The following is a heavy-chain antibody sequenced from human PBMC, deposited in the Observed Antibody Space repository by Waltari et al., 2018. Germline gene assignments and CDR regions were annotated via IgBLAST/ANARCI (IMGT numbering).Heavy chain of an antibody. V-gene: IGHV7-4-1*02. Sequence: QVQLVQSGSELKKPGASVKVSCQASGYTFTSYAMNWVRQAPGQGLEWMGWINTNTGNPTYAQGFTGRFVFSLDTSVSTAYLQISSLKAEDTAVYYCARGPWHYGSGSYYIPDYWGQGTLVTVSS. D-gene: IGHD3-10*01. CDR3: ARGPWHYGSGSYYIPDY. CDR2: INTNTGNP. CDR1: GYTFTSYA. J-gene: IGHJ4*02.